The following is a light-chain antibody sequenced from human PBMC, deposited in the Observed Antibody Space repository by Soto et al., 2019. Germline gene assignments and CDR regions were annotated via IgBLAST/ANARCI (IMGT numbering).Light chain of an antibody. CDR2: EVN. V-gene: IGLV2-14*01. J-gene: IGLJ3*02. Sequence: QSVLTQPASVSGSPGQSITISCTGTSSDVGGYNYVSWYQQHPGKAPKLMIFEVNNRPSGVSNRFSGSKSANTASLTISGLQAEDEADYYCSSYASSGPVFGGGTKLTVL. CDR3: SSYASSGPV. CDR1: SSDVGGYNY.